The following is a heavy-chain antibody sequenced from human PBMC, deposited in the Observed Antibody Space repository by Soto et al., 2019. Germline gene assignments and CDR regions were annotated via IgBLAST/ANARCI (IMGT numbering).Heavy chain of an antibody. D-gene: IGHD2-15*01. CDR2: IYPGDSDS. J-gene: IGHJ6*02. Sequence: GESLKISLEGSGYTFTTYWVAWVRQMPGKGLEWVGSIYPGDSDSRYNPSVQGQVTISADRSISTAYLQGNSLKASDTAMYFCARHKGYCSSTSCYGMDVWGQGTTVTVSS. CDR3: ARHKGYCSSTSCYGMDV. V-gene: IGHV5-51*01. CDR1: GYTFTTYW.